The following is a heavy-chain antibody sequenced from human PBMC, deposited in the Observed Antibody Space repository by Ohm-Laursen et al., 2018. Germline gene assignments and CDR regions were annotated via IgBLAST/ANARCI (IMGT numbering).Heavy chain of an antibody. J-gene: IGHJ5*02. CDR3: GKGYSGGPGHGNYFDP. CDR1: GFTISNNY. CDR2: IYSGGDM. V-gene: IGHV3-53*01. D-gene: IGHD2-15*01. Sequence: SLRLSCAASGFTISNNYMNWVRQAPGKGLEWVSLIYSGGDMFYADSVKGRFTISRDKSKNTLYLQMNSLRVEDTAMYFCGKGYSGGPGHGNYFDPWGQGTLVTVSS.